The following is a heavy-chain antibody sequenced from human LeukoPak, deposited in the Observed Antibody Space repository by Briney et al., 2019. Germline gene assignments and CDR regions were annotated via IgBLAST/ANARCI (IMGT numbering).Heavy chain of an antibody. CDR2: ISSSSSYI. Sequence: PGGSLRLSCAASGFIFSSYDINWPRQAPGQGLEWISSISSSSSYIYYADSVRGRFTISRDNAKHSVFLQMNRLRAEDTAVYYCARALSIATTVDIWGLGTMVTVSS. D-gene: IGHD6-6*01. V-gene: IGHV3-21*01. CDR3: ARALSIATTVDI. CDR1: GFIFSSYD. J-gene: IGHJ3*02.